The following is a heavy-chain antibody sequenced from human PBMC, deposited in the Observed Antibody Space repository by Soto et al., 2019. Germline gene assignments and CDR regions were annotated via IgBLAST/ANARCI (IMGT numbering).Heavy chain of an antibody. V-gene: IGHV1-46*03. CDR1: GYTFTSYY. J-gene: IGHJ6*03. Sequence: QVQLVQSGAEVKKPGASVTVSCTASGYTFTSYYIHWVRQAPGQGLEWMGIINPSGGSTSYAQKLQGRVTMTRDTFTSTVYMEVSGLRSEDTAVYYCARDQEPSTLYYDYYYMDVWGKGTTVTVSS. CDR2: INPSGGST. CDR3: ARDQEPSTLYYDYYYMDV.